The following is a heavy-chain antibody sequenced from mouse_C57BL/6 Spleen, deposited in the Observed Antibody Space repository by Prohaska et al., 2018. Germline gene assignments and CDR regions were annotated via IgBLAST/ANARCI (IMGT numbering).Heavy chain of an antibody. CDR3: AIALGY. CDR2: IHPSDSDT. CDR1: GYTFTSYW. J-gene: IGHJ2*01. V-gene: IGHV1-74*01. D-gene: IGHD4-1*01. Sequence: QVQLQQPGAELVKPGASVKVSCKTSGYTFTSYWMHWVKQRPVQGLEWIVRIHPSDSDTNYNQKVKGNATLTVDRSSRTAYMQLSSLTSEDTAVYYCAIALGYWGQGTTLTVSS.